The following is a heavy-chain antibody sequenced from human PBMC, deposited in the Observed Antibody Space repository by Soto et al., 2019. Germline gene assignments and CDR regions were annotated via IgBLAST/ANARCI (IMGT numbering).Heavy chain of an antibody. CDR2: ISYDGSNK. Sequence: QVQLVESGGGVVQPGRSLRLSCAASGFTFSSYAMHWVRQAPGKGLEWVAVISYDGSNKYYADSVKGRFTISRDNSKNTLYLQMNSMRAEDTAVYYCAGGDLGQWLVLVYWGQGTLVTVSS. J-gene: IGHJ4*02. D-gene: IGHD6-19*01. CDR3: AGGDLGQWLVLVY. V-gene: IGHV3-30-3*01. CDR1: GFTFSSYA.